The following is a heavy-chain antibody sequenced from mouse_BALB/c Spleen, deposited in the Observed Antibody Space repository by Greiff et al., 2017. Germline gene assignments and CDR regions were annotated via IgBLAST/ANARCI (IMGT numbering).Heavy chain of an antibody. Sequence: EVQLKESGPELVKPGASVKISCKASGYSFTGYFMNWVMQSHGKSLEWIGRINPYNGDTFYNQKFKGKATLTVDKSSSTAHMELRSLASEDSAVYYCASGYEGLYYAMDYWGQGTSVTVSS. CDR2: INPYNGDT. V-gene: IGHV1-20*02. CDR1: GYSFTGYF. CDR3: ASGYEGLYYAMDY. J-gene: IGHJ4*01. D-gene: IGHD2-2*01.